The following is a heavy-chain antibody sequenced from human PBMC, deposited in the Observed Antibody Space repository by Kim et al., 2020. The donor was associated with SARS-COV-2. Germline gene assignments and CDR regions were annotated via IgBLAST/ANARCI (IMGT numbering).Heavy chain of an antibody. V-gene: IGHV3-23*01. D-gene: IGHD5-12*01. Sequence: GGSLRLSCVASGFTFSNYAMSWVRQAPGKGLEWVSAISGSGIRTYFADSVKSRFTISRDNSKHTVYVQMNSLRADDTALYYCVKGGLRGRFDSWGQGTLV. J-gene: IGHJ4*02. CDR3: VKGGLRGRFDS. CDR1: GFTFSNYA. CDR2: ISGSGIRT.